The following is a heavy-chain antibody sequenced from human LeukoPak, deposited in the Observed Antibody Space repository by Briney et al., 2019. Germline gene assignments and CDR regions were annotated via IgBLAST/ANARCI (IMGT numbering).Heavy chain of an antibody. D-gene: IGHD6-13*01. Sequence: PSETLSLTCTVSGGSISSYYWSWIRQPPGKGLEWIGYIYYSGSTNYNPSLKSRVTISVDTSKNQFSLKLSSVTAADTAVYYCARGGIAAAGDAFDIWGQGTMVTVSS. CDR1: GGSISSYY. CDR3: ARGGIAAAGDAFDI. CDR2: IYYSGST. V-gene: IGHV4-59*08. J-gene: IGHJ3*02.